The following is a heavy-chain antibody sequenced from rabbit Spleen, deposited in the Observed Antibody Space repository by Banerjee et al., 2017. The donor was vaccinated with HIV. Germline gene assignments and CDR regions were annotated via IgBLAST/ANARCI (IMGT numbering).Heavy chain of an antibody. D-gene: IGHD8-1*01. CDR3: ARDAGTSFSTYGMDL. V-gene: IGHV1S40*01. CDR2: AYAGSSGRT. J-gene: IGHJ6*01. CDR1: GFSFFSGYD. Sequence: QSLEESGGDLVKPGASLTLTCTASGFSFFSGYDMCWVRQAPGKGLEWVACAYAGSSGRTYSAIWVKGRFTISKSSSTTVTLQMTSLTAADTATYFCARDAGTSFSTYGMDLWGPGTLVTVS.